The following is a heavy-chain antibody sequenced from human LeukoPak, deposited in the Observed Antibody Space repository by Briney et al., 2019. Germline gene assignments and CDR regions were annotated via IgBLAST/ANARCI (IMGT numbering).Heavy chain of an antibody. J-gene: IGHJ6*04. CDR1: GFTFGDYA. CDR3: AKDLLEWFGELFGWHV. D-gene: IGHD3-10*01. V-gene: IGHV3-30*02. CDR2: IRYDGSNK. Sequence: GGSLRLSCTASGFTFGDYAMSWVRQAPGKGLEWVAFIRYDGSNKYYADSVKGRFTISRDNSKNTLYLQMNSLRAEDTAVYYCAKDLLEWFGELFGWHVWGKGTTVTISS.